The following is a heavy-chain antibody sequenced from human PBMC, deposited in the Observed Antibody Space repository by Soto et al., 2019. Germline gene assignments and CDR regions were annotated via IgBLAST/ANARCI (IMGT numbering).Heavy chain of an antibody. J-gene: IGHJ4*02. CDR2: LSHDGGNI. CDR3: ENQMGTWVDTAIDV. V-gene: IGHV3-23*01. Sequence: PGGSLRLSCVAPDFSFTHHAMTWVRLPPGEGLQWVAALSHDGGNIYYRDSVRGRFTISRDNSKNTLYLQMHCLKAEDTAVYFFENQMGTWVDTAIDVWGQGTQVTVSS. D-gene: IGHD1-1*01. CDR1: DFSFTHHA.